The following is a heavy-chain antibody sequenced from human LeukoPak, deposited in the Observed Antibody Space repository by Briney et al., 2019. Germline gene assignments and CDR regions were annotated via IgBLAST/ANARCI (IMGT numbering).Heavy chain of an antibody. CDR1: GGSISSGGYY. V-gene: IGHV4-31*03. Sequence: SQTLSLTRTVSGGSISSGGYYWSWIRQHPGKGPEWIGYIYYSGSTYYNPSLKSRVTISVDTSKNQFSLKLSSVTAADTAVYYCARAPQQYCSGGSCYRYFDYWGQGTLVTVSS. CDR2: IYYSGST. D-gene: IGHD2-15*01. CDR3: ARAPQQYCSGGSCYRYFDY. J-gene: IGHJ4*02.